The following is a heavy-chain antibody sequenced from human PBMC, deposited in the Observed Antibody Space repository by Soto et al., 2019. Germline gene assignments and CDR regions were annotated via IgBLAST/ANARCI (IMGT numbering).Heavy chain of an antibody. Sequence: QITLKESGPTLVQPTQTLTLTCSLSGFSVTTHGVGVGWIRQPPGKALEWLAVVYWDDDNRYRPSLKSRVTFTRDISKDQVVFTMANMDPADTATYYYAHKVTADLNARVFDYWGQGTPVTVSS. CDR3: AHKVTADLNARVFDY. CDR2: VYWDDDN. CDR1: GFSVTTHGVG. J-gene: IGHJ4*02. V-gene: IGHV2-5*02.